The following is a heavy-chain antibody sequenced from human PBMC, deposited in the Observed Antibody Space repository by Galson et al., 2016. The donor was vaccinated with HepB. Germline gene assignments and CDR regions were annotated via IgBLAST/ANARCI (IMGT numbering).Heavy chain of an antibody. Sequence: SLRLSCAGSGLSATNKHMNWVRQAPGKGLEWVSFIDGGGSTYYADPVRGRFTISRHNSENTLYLQTNSLRTEDTAVYYCATENQLLFQGRFDYWGQGILVAVSS. D-gene: IGHD2-2*01. CDR2: IDGGGST. V-gene: IGHV3-53*04. CDR1: GLSATNKH. CDR3: ATENQLLFQGRFDY. J-gene: IGHJ4*02.